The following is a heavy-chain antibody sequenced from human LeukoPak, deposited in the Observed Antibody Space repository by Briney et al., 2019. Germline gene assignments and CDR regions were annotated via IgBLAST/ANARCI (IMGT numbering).Heavy chain of an antibody. V-gene: IGHV3-30*02. CDR3: AKLTIAVAGHFDY. CDR2: IRYEGSNK. D-gene: IGHD6-19*01. Sequence: PGGSLRLSCAASGFTFSSYGMHWVRQAPGKGLEWVAFIRYEGSNKYYADSVKGRFTISRDNSKNTLYLQMNSLRAEDTAVYYCAKLTIAVAGHFDYWGQGTLVTVSS. J-gene: IGHJ4*02. CDR1: GFTFSSYG.